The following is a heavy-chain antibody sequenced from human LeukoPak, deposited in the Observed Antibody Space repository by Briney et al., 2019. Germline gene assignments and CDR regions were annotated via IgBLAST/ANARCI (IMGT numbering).Heavy chain of an antibody. J-gene: IGHJ6*02. CDR1: GGSISSYY. CDR2: IYYSGST. V-gene: IGHV4-59*12. Sequence: SETLSLTCTVSGGSISSYYWSWIRQPPGKGLEWIGYIYYSGSTNYNPSLKSRVTISVDTSKNQFSLKLSSVTAADTAVYYCARETTGRYYYYYYGMDVWGQGTTVTVSS. D-gene: IGHD1-1*01. CDR3: ARETTGRYYYYYYGMDV.